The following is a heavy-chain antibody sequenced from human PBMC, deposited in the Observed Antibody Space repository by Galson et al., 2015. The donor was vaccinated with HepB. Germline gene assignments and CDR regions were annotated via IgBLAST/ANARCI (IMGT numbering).Heavy chain of an antibody. Sequence: SLRLSCAASGFTFSNAWMSWVRQAPGKGLEWVGRIKSKTDGGTTDYAAPVKGRFTISRDDSKNTLYLQMNSLKTEDTAVYYCTTDQGYGGALDAFDIWGQGTMVTVSS. J-gene: IGHJ3*02. D-gene: IGHD1-26*01. CDR3: TTDQGYGGALDAFDI. CDR1: GFTFSNAW. V-gene: IGHV3-15*01. CDR2: IKSKTDGGTT.